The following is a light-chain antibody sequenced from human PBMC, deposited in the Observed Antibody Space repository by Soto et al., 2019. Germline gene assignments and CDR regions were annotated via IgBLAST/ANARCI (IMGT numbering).Light chain of an antibody. CDR1: SGDIGSYNR. Sequence: QSALTQPASASGSPGQSITISCTGTSGDIGSYNRVSWYQQHPGKAPKLIIYEVTDRPSGVSNRFSGSKSGNTASLTISGLQAEDEAEYYCCSYAGSSTFVVFGGGTKLTVL. CDR2: EVT. J-gene: IGLJ2*01. V-gene: IGLV2-23*02. CDR3: CSYAGSSTFVV.